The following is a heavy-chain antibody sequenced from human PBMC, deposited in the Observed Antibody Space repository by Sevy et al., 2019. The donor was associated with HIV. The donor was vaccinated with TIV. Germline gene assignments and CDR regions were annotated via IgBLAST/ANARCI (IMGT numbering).Heavy chain of an antibody. CDR3: AGELYDSSGYNYFDY. J-gene: IGHJ4*02. CDR2: IYYSGST. D-gene: IGHD3-22*01. CDR1: GGSISSYY. Sequence: SETLSLTCTVSGGSISSYYWSWIRQPPGKGLEWIGYIYYSGSTNYNPSLKSRVTISVDTSKNQFSLKLSSVTAADTAVYYCAGELYDSSGYNYFDYWGQGALVTVSS. V-gene: IGHV4-59*01.